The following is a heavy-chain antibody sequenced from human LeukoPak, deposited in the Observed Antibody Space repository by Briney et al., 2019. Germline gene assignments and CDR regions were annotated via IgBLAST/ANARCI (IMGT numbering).Heavy chain of an antibody. CDR3: ARDRGWNDYMVGKGYYYYYYMDV. Sequence: GGSLRLSCAASGFTFDDYGMSWVRQAPGKGLEWVSGINWNGGSTGYADSVKGRFTISRDNAKNTLYLQMNSRRAEDTAVYYCARDRGWNDYMVGKGYYYYYYMDVWGKGTTVTVSS. CDR1: GFTFDDYG. J-gene: IGHJ6*03. CDR2: INWNGGST. V-gene: IGHV3-20*04. D-gene: IGHD1-1*01.